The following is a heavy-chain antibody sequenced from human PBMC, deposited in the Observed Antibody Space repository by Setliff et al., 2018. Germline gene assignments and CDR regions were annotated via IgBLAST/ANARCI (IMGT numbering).Heavy chain of an antibody. D-gene: IGHD3-3*01. J-gene: IGHJ6*03. CDR1: GASVRSHY. Sequence: PSETLSLTCTVSGASVRSHYWSWIRQPPGKGLEWIGLFFYSGDSRYNPSLKSRVTMSVDASKRQFSLKLTSVTAADTAVYYCARMSGFLYMDVWGKGTTVTVSS. V-gene: IGHV4-59*08. CDR3: ARMSGFLYMDV. CDR2: FFYSGDS.